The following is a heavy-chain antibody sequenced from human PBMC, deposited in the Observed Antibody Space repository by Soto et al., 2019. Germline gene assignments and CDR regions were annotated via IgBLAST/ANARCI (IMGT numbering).Heavy chain of an antibody. V-gene: IGHV6-1*01. CDR3: AREYCSSTSCMDYYYYMDV. Sequence: SQTLSLTCAISGDSVSSNSAAWNWIRQSPSRGLEWLGRTYHRSKWYNDYAVSVKSRITINPDTSKNQFSLQLNSVTPEDTAVYYCAREYCSSTSCMDYYYYMDVWGKGTTVTVSS. CDR1: GDSVSSNSAA. CDR2: TYHRSKWYN. D-gene: IGHD2-2*01. J-gene: IGHJ6*03.